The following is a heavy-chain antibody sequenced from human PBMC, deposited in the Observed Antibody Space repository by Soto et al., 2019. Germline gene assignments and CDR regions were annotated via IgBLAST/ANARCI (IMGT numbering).Heavy chain of an antibody. J-gene: IGHJ6*02. D-gene: IGHD2-15*01. V-gene: IGHV3-11*01. CDR3: ARLHYCSGGSCYGHGLDV. CDR1: GFTFSDYY. Sequence: GGSLRLSCAASGFTFSDYYMNWIRQAPGKGLEWVSYIGSSGDTIYYTDSVKGRFTISRDNAKNSLYLQMSSLRAEDTAVYYCARLHYCSGGSCYGHGLDVWGQGTTVTSP. CDR2: IGSSGDTI.